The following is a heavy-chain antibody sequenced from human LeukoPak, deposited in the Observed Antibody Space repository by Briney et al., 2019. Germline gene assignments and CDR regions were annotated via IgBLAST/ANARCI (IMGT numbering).Heavy chain of an antibody. V-gene: IGHV4-30-2*01. CDR2: IYHSGST. J-gene: IGHJ3*02. CDR1: GGSISSGGYS. Sequence: SQTLSLTCAVSGGSISSGGYSWSWIRQPPGKGLEWIGYIYHSGSTYYNPSLKSRVTISVDRSKNQFSLKLRSVTAADTAVYYCARAYLAFDIWGQGTMVTVSS. CDR3: ARAYLAFDI.